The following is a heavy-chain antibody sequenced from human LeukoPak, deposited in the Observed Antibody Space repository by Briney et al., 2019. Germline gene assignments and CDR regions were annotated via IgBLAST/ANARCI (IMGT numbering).Heavy chain of an antibody. D-gene: IGHD2-8*02. V-gene: IGHV3-23*01. CDR2: IFPSGGEI. CDR3: ATYRQVLLPFES. J-gene: IGHJ4*02. CDR1: GFTFSIHG. Sequence: GGSLRLSCAASGFTFSIHGMNWVRQAPGKGLEWVSSIFPSGGEIHYADSVRGRFTISRDNSKSTLSLQMNSLRAEDTAIYYCATYRQVLLPFESWGQGTLVTVSS.